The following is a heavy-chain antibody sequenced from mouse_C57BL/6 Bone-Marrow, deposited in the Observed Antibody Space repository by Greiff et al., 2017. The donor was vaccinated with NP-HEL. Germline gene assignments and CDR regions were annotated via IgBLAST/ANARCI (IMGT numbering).Heavy chain of an antibody. CDR2: IRSKSNNYAT. Sequence: EVQRVESGGGLVQPKGSLKLSCAASGFSFNTYAMNWVRQAPGKGLEWVARIRSKSNNYATYYADSVKDRFTISRDDSESMLYLQMNNLKTEDTAMYYCVGGYPWYFDVWGTGTTVTVSS. CDR1: GFSFNTYA. D-gene: IGHD1-1*02. CDR3: VGGYPWYFDV. V-gene: IGHV10-1*01. J-gene: IGHJ1*03.